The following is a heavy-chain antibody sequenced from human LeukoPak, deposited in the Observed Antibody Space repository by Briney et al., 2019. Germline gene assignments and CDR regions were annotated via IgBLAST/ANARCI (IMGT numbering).Heavy chain of an antibody. Sequence: SGTLSLTCTVSRGSISGYYWSWIRQPPGKGLEWIGFISYSGSTNYNPSLKSRVALSVDTPKNQFSLRLSSVAAADTAVYYCARGRYTLDYWGQGTLVTVSS. CDR1: RGSISGYY. CDR3: ARGRYTLDY. D-gene: IGHD2-2*02. CDR2: ISYSGST. J-gene: IGHJ4*02. V-gene: IGHV4-59*01.